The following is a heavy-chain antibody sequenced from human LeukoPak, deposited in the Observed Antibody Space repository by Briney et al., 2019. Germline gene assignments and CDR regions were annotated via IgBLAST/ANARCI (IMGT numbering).Heavy chain of an antibody. D-gene: IGHD4-17*01. CDR1: GFTSSSYA. CDR2: INWSGASI. J-gene: IGHJ4*02. Sequence: GGSLRLSCAASGFTSSSYAMSWVRQAPGKGLEWVSGINWSGASIGYADSVKGRFTISRDNAKNSLYLQMNSLRAEDTALYHCARLSAETDDYVFDYWGQGTLVTVSS. CDR3: ARLSAETDDYVFDY. V-gene: IGHV3-20*01.